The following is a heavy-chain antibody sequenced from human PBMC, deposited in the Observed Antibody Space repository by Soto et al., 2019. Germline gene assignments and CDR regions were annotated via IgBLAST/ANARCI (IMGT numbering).Heavy chain of an antibody. D-gene: IGHD1-26*01. CDR2: NSSSSSYI. V-gene: IGHV3-21*01. CDR3: ARDLDGGSYYFDY. CDR1: GFTFRSYS. Sequence: GGSLRLYCAASGFTFRSYSMNWVRQAPGKGLEWVSSNSSSSSYIYYADSVKVRFTISRDNAKNSLYLQMNSLRAEDSAVYYCARDLDGGSYYFDYWGQGTLVTVSS. J-gene: IGHJ4*02.